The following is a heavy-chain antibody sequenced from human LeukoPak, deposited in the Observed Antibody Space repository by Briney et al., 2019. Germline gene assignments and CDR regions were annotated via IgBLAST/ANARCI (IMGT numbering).Heavy chain of an antibody. J-gene: IGHJ4*02. CDR3: ARYRDGGPADY. CDR2: LYHGGAT. Sequence: PSETLSLTCAVSGHPIRTGYYWGWLRQPPGKELEGSGRLYHGGATNYTPSLKTRATISVDTTTNQFSLSLNSVTVADTAVYYCARYRDGGPADYWGQGTLGTVSS. CDR1: GHPIRTGYY. V-gene: IGHV4-38-2*01. D-gene: IGHD3-16*01.